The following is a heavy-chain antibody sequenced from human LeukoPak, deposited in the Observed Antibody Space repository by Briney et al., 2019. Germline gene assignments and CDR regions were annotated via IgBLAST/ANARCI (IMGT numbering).Heavy chain of an antibody. CDR2: ISYDGSNK. D-gene: IGHD1-26*01. CDR3: AKGSGDSGSFYYYYYMDV. V-gene: IGHV3-30-3*01. Sequence: PGGSLRLSCAASGFTFSSYAMHWVRQAPGKGLEWVAVISYDGSNKYYADSVKGRFTISRNNSKNTLYLQMNSLRAEDTAVYYCAKGSGDSGSFYYYYYMDVWGKGTTVTVS. CDR1: GFTFSSYA. J-gene: IGHJ6*03.